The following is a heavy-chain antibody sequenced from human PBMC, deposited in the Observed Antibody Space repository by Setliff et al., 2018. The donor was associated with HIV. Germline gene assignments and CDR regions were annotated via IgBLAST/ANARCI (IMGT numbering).Heavy chain of an antibody. Sequence: SVKVSCKASGGTFSNYGMSWVRQAPGQGLEWMGGIIPISGTANYAQKFQGRVTITTDESTSTAYMELSGLRSEDTAVYYCARDFGGYCSSMSCPGLFDPGGQGTLVTVSS. J-gene: IGHJ5*02. CDR1: GGTFSNYG. V-gene: IGHV1-69*05. D-gene: IGHD2-2*01. CDR3: ARDFGGYCSSMSCPGLFDP. CDR2: IIPISGTA.